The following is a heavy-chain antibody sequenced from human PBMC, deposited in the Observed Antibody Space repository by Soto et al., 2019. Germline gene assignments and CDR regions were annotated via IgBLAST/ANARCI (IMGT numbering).Heavy chain of an antibody. J-gene: IGHJ4*02. CDR1: GGSISSGGYY. CDR3: AALRGYSYGLVFSSFDY. V-gene: IGHV4-31*03. Sequence: PSETLSLTCTVSGGSISSGGYYWSWIRQHPGKGLEWIGYIYYSGSTYYNPSLKSRVTISVDTSKNQFSPKLSSVTAADTAVYYCAALRGYSYGLVFSSFDYWGQGTLVTVSS. D-gene: IGHD5-18*01. CDR2: IYYSGST.